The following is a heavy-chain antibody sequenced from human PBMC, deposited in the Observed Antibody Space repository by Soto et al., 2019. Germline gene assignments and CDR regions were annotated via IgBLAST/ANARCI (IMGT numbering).Heavy chain of an antibody. D-gene: IGHD5-12*01. CDR2: IIPIFGTT. V-gene: IGHV1-69*12. J-gene: IGHJ4*02. Sequence: QVQLVQSGAEVKKPGSSVKVSCKASGGTFSTYAISWVRQAPGQGLEWMGGIIPIFGTTNYAQKFQGRVTITADESPSTVYMERGSLRSEDTAVYYCARDQGEMATIRSLSALANWGQGTLVTVSS. CDR3: ARDQGEMATIRSLSALAN. CDR1: GGTFSTYA.